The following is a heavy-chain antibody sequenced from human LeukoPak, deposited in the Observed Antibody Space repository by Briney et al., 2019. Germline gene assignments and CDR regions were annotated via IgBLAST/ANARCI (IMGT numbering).Heavy chain of an antibody. Sequence: GGSLRLSCAASGFTFSSYATSWVRQAPGKGLEWVSAISGSGGSTYYADSVKGRFTISRDNSKNTLYLQMNSLRAEDTAVYYCAKDKSYYDSSGYYYWFDPWGQGTLVTVSS. D-gene: IGHD3-22*01. V-gene: IGHV3-23*01. CDR2: ISGSGGST. J-gene: IGHJ5*02. CDR1: GFTFSSYA. CDR3: AKDKSYYDSSGYYYWFDP.